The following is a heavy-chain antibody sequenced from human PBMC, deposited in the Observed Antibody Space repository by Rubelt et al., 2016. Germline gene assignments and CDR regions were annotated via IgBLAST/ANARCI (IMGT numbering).Heavy chain of an antibody. J-gene: IGHJ4*02. V-gene: IGHV3-21*05. CDR3: ARGLDVVVPAAIDY. CDR1: GFTFSSYS. Sequence: EVQLVESGGGLVQPGGSLRLSCAASGFTFSSYSMNWVRQAPGKGLEWVSYISSSSSYIYYADSVKGRFTISRDNAKNALYMQRKSLRAEDTAGYYCARGLDVVVPAAIDYWGQGTLVTVSS. CDR2: ISSSSSYI. D-gene: IGHD2-2*01.